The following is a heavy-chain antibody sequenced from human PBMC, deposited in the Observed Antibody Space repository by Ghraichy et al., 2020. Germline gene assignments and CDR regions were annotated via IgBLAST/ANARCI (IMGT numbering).Heavy chain of an antibody. CDR1: GYTFTGYY. J-gene: IGHJ4*02. CDR3: ARVGYDYVWGSYRSRPTYDY. Sequence: ASVKVSCKASGYTFTGYYMHWVRQAPGQGLEWMGWINPNSGGTNYAQKFQGRVTMTRDTSISTAYMELSRLRSDDTAVYYCARVGYDYVWGSYRSRPTYDYWGQGTLVTVSS. V-gene: IGHV1-2*02. CDR2: INPNSGGT. D-gene: IGHD3-16*02.